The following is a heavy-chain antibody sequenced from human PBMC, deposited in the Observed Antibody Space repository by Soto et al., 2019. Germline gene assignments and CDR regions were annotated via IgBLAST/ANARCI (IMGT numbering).Heavy chain of an antibody. CDR3: AKGSEDFGVVINHYVYYYYYMDV. CDR1: GFTFSSYA. CDR2: ISGSGGST. Sequence: PGGSLRLSCAASGFTFSSYAMSWVRQAPGKGLEWVPAISGSGGSTYYADSVKGRFTISRDNSKNTLYLQMNSLRAEDTAVYYCAKGSEDFGVVINHYVYYYYYMDVWGKGTTVTVSS. D-gene: IGHD3-3*01. V-gene: IGHV3-23*01. J-gene: IGHJ6*03.